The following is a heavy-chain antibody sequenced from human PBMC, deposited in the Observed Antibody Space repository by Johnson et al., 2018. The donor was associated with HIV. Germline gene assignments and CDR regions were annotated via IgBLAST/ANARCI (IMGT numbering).Heavy chain of an antibody. CDR2: ISWNSGTI. CDR3: ARDSGWIQLDGFDI. V-gene: IGHV3-20*04. Sequence: VQLVESGGGVVRPGGSLRLSCAASGFTFDDYGMSWVRQVPGKGLEWVSGISWNSGTIAYADSVKGRFTISRDNAKNTLYLQLNSLRAEDTAVYYCARDSGWIQLDGFDIWGQGTTVTVSS. CDR1: GFTFDDYG. J-gene: IGHJ3*02. D-gene: IGHD5-24*01.